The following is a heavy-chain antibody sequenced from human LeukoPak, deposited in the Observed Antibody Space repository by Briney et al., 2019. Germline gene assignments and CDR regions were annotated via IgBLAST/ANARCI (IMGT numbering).Heavy chain of an antibody. CDR2: INHSGST. CDR1: GGSFSGYY. J-gene: IGHJ5*02. CDR3: ARNPHITMVRGVIDWFDP. V-gene: IGHV4-34*01. D-gene: IGHD3-10*01. Sequence: SETLSLTSAVYGGSFSGYYWSWICAPPGKGLEWIGEINHSGSTTYTPSLRSRVTLSVDTSKNQFSLKLSSVTPADTAVYYCARNPHITMVRGVIDWFDPWGQGTLVTVSS.